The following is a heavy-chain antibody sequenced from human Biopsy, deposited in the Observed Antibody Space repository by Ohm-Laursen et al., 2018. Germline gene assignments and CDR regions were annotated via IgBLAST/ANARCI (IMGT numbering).Heavy chain of an antibody. J-gene: IGHJ5*02. D-gene: IGHD3-22*01. CDR2: INAKTGDT. V-gene: IGHV1-2*02. Sequence: ASVTVSCKAYGYTFTGYHVHWVRQAPGQGLEWMGWINAKTGDTNYAQKFQGRVTMTRDTSISTAYVDLSSLRSDDTAVYYCTRGGYYYDSLAYYYWFVPWGQGTLVTVSS. CDR3: TRGGYYYDSLAYYYWFVP. CDR1: GYTFTGYH.